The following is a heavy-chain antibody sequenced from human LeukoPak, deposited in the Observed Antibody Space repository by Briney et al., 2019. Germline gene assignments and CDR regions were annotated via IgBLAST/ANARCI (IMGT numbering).Heavy chain of an antibody. CDR3: ARETGYSSSWHWDY. D-gene: IGHD6-13*01. Sequence: ASVKVSCKASGYTFTSYDINWVRQAPGQGLEWMGWMNPNSGNTGYSQKFQGRVTMTRNTSISTAYMELSSLRSEDTAVYYCARETGYSSSWHWDYWGQGTLVTVSS. CDR2: MNPNSGNT. J-gene: IGHJ4*02. CDR1: GYTFTSYD. V-gene: IGHV1-8*01.